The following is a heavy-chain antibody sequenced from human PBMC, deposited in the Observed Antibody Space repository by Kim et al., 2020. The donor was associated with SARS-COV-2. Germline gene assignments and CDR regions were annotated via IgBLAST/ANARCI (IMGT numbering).Heavy chain of an antibody. CDR3: ASSYYDSSGYPYH. Sequence: SETLSLTCAVYGGSFSGYYWSWIRQPPGKGLEWIGEINHSGSTNYNPSLKSRVTISVDTSKNQFSLKLSSVTAADTAVYYCASSYYDSSGYPYHWGQGTLVTVSS. V-gene: IGHV4-34*01. J-gene: IGHJ5*02. CDR2: INHSGST. D-gene: IGHD3-22*01. CDR1: GGSFSGYY.